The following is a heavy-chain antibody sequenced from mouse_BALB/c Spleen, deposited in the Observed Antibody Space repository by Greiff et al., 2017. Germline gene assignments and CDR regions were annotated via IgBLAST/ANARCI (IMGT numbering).Heavy chain of an antibody. D-gene: IGHD2-4*01. CDR1: GYSFTGYN. J-gene: IGHJ2*01. Sequence: LVESGPELGKPGASVKISCKASGYSFTGYNMYWVKQSHRKSLEWIGYIDPYNGGTSYNQKSKGKATLTVDKSSSTAYMHLNSLTSEDSAIYYCARWGLRNYFDYWGQGTTLTVSS. CDR2: IDPYNGGT. CDR3: ARWGLRNYFDY. V-gene: IGHV1S135*01.